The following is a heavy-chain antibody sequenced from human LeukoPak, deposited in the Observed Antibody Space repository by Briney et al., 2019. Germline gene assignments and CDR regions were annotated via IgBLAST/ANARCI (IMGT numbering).Heavy chain of an antibody. CDR2: IYHSGST. CDR1: GYSISSGYY. J-gene: IGHJ5*02. D-gene: IGHD3-22*01. V-gene: IGHV4-38-2*02. CDR3: ARAGDPYYYDSSYSWFDP. Sequence: SENLSLTCTVSGYSISSGYYWGWIRQPPGKGLEWIGSIYHSGSTYYNPSLKSRVTISVDTSKNQFSLKLSSVTAADTAVYYCARAGDPYYYDSSYSWFDPWGQGTLVTVSS.